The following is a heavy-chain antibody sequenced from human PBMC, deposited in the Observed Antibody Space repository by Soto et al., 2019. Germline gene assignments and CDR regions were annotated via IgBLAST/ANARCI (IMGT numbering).Heavy chain of an antibody. CDR1: EFIFSSYA. CDR3: LKGGGGGAYSTAWYEFDY. Sequence: GGSLRLSCAASEFIFSSYAMSWVRQAPGKGPEWVAVISDTGGGTYYADSVKGRFTISRDNSKNTLYLQMNSLRAEDTGLYYWLKGGGGGAYSTAWYEFDYWGQGTQVTVSS. D-gene: IGHD2-2*01. CDR2: ISDTGGGT. J-gene: IGHJ4*02. V-gene: IGHV3-23*01.